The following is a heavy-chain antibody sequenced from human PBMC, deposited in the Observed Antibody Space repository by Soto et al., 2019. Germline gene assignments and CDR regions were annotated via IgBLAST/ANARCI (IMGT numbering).Heavy chain of an antibody. J-gene: IGHJ6*02. Sequence: HPGGAVRGSCAASGFTFIHYAIHWVRQAPGKGLEWVALISSAGTIKYYADSVKGRFTISRDNSKGTSYLEVNGLRSEDTAVYFCAREAESVAGTPYYSFYGLDVWGQGTTVTVLL. CDR2: ISSAGTIK. CDR1: GFTFIHYA. V-gene: IGHV3-30-3*01. D-gene: IGHD1-7*01. CDR3: AREAESVAGTPYYSFYGLDV.